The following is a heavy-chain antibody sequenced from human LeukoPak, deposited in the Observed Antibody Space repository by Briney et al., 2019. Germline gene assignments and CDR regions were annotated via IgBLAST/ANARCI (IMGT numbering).Heavy chain of an antibody. D-gene: IGHD3-3*01. CDR1: GGSISSYY. V-gene: IGHV4-59*08. J-gene: IGHJ4*02. Sequence: SETLSLTCTVSGGSISSYYWSWIWQPPGKGLEWIGYIYYSGSTNYNPSLKSRVTIPVDTSKNQFSLKLSSVTAADTAVYYCARLRTYYDFWSGYYGPYYFDYWGQGTLVTVSS. CDR3: ARLRTYYDFWSGYYGPYYFDY. CDR2: IYYSGST.